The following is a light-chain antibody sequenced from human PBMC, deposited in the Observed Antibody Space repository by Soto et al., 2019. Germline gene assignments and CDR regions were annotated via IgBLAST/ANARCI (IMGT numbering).Light chain of an antibody. Sequence: EIVMTQSPATLSVSPGERATLSCRASQSVSSNLAWYQQKPGQAPRLLIYGASTRATGIPARFSGSGSGTEFTLTISSLQSEDFALYYCQQYNNWPWTFGQGPKVEIK. CDR2: GAS. V-gene: IGKV3-15*01. CDR1: QSVSSN. J-gene: IGKJ1*01. CDR3: QQYNNWPWT.